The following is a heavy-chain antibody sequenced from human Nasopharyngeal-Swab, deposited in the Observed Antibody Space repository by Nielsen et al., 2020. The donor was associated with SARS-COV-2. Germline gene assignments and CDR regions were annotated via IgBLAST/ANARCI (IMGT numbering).Heavy chain of an antibody. CDR3: ARAPPLPTGAWELSPYFDY. D-gene: IGHD3-16*02. V-gene: IGHV4-39*07. J-gene: IGHJ4*02. CDR1: GGSISSSSYY. CDR2: IYYSGST. Sequence: SETLSLTCTVSGGSISSSSYYWGWIRQSPGKGLEWIGSIYYSGSTYYNPSLKSRVTISVDTSKNQFSLKLSSVTAADTAVYYCARAPPLPTGAWELSPYFDYWGQGTLVTVSS.